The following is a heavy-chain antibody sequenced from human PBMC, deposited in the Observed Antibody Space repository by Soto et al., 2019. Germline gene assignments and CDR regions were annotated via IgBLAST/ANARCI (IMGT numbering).Heavy chain of an antibody. CDR3: AKGTTVTTYFDY. Sequence: DVQLVESGGGLVQPGRSLRLSCAASGFTFDDYAMHWVRQAPGKGLEWVSGISWNSGSIGYADSVKGRFTISRDNAKNSLYLQMNSLRAEDTALYYCAKGTTVTTYFDYWGQGTLVTVSS. J-gene: IGHJ4*02. D-gene: IGHD4-17*01. CDR2: ISWNSGSI. CDR1: GFTFDDYA. V-gene: IGHV3-9*01.